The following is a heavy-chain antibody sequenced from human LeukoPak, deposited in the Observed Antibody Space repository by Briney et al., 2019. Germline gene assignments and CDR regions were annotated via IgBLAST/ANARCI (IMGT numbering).Heavy chain of an antibody. CDR2: ISWNSGSI. CDR3: AKVGGERSSDD. J-gene: IGHJ4*02. V-gene: IGHV3-9*01. D-gene: IGHD3-16*01. CDR1: GFTFDDYA. Sequence: GGSLRLSCAASGFTFDDYAMHWVRHAPGKGLEWVSGISWNSGSIGYADSVKGRFTISRDNAKNSLYLQMNSLRAEDTALYYCAKVGGERSSDDWGQGTLVTVSS.